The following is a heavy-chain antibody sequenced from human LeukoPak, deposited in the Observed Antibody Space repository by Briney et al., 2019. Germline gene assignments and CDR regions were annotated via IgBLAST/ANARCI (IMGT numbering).Heavy chain of an antibody. J-gene: IGHJ4*02. D-gene: IGHD6-6*01. CDR3: AKAIHSSSSGVVDY. CDR2: IYSGGST. CDR1: GFTVSSNY. Sequence: PGGSLRLSCAASGFTVSSNYMSWVRQAPGKGLEWVSVIYSGGSTYYADSVKGRFTISRDNSKNTLYLQMNSLRAEDTAVYYCAKAIHSSSSGVVDYWGQGTLVTVSS. V-gene: IGHV3-53*05.